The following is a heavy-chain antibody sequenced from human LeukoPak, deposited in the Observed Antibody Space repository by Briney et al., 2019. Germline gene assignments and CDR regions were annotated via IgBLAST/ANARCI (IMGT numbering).Heavy chain of an antibody. CDR1: GGSISSGSYY. CDR3: ASNSFDYYGSGSYSVDY. D-gene: IGHD3-10*01. J-gene: IGHJ4*02. CDR2: IYTSGST. V-gene: IGHV4-61*02. Sequence: SETLSLTCTVSGGSISSGSYYWSWIRQPAGKGLEWIGRIYTSGSTNYNPSLKSRVTISVDTSKNQFSLKLSSVTAADTAVYYCASNSFDYYGSGSYSVDYWGQGTLVTVSS.